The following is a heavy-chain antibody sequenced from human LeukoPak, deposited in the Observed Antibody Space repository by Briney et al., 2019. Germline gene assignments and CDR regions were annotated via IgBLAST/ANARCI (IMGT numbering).Heavy chain of an antibody. D-gene: IGHD1/OR15-1a*01. CDR1: GFTFSRYA. Sequence: PGASLRLSCAASGFTFSRYALHWVRQAPGKGLEYVTSISTNGGSTYYASSVKGRFTISRDSSKNTLFLQMNSLRAEDTAVYYCARSNCNSCYLGVWYFFGYWGQGTVVTVSS. CDR3: ARSNCNSCYLGVWYFFGY. J-gene: IGHJ4*02. V-gene: IGHV3-64*01. CDR2: ISTNGGST.